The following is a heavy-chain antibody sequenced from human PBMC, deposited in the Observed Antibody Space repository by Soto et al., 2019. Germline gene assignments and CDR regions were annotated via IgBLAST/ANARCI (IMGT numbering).Heavy chain of an antibody. V-gene: IGHV2-5*02. CDR3: AHSPAPRVYFQH. CDR1: GFSLNTGGVT. J-gene: IGHJ1*01. D-gene: IGHD3-10*01. CDR2: IYWDDGK. Sequence: SDPTLGNPTQTLTLTCVFTGFSLNTGGVTVGWIRQPPGKALEWVALIYWDDGKRYSPSLKSRLTITKETSRNQVVLTMTNVDPEDTATYFCAHSPAPRVYFQHWGEGTLVTVSS.